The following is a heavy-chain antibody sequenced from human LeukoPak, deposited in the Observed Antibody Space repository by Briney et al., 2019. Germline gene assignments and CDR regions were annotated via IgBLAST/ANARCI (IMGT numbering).Heavy chain of an antibody. J-gene: IGHJ1*01. Sequence: GGSLRLSCAASGFTFSSYGMHWVRQAPGKGLEWVAVISYDGSNKYYADSVKGRFTISRDNSKNTLYLQMNSLRAEDTAVYYCARDSGDSSGYYYPAEYFQHWGQGTLATVSS. V-gene: IGHV3-30*03. CDR1: GFTFSSYG. CDR2: ISYDGSNK. CDR3: ARDSGDSSGYYYPAEYFQH. D-gene: IGHD3-22*01.